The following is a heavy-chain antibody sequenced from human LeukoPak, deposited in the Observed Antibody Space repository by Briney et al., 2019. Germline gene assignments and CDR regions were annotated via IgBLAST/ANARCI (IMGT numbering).Heavy chain of an antibody. CDR1: GYTFTGYY. CDR3: ARYDSSGYYYFYFDY. Sequence: ASVKVSCKASGYTFTGYYMHWVRQAPGQGLEWMGWINPNSGGTNYAQKFQGRVTMTRDTSISTAYMELSRLRSDDTAVYYCARYDSSGYYYFYFDYWGQGTLVTLSS. J-gene: IGHJ4*02. V-gene: IGHV1-2*02. D-gene: IGHD3-22*01. CDR2: INPNSGGT.